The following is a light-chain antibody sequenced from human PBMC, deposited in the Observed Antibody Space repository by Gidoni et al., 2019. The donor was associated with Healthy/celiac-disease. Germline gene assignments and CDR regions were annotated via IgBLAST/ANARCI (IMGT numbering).Light chain of an antibody. CDR1: NIGSRS. V-gene: IGLV3-21*04. J-gene: IGLJ2*01. Sequence: SYVLTQSPSVSLAPGKPARITCGGNNIGSRSGHWYQQKPGQAPVLVIYYDSDRPSGIPERFSGSNSGNTATLTISRVEAGDEADYYCQVWDSSSDRVVFGGGTKLTVL. CDR2: YDS. CDR3: QVWDSSSDRVV.